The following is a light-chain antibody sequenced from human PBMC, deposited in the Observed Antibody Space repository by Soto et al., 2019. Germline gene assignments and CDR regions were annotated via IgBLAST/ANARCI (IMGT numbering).Light chain of an antibody. CDR3: MQATRWPT. Sequence: DIQMTQSPSTLSASVGDGVTITCRASQNISVWLAWYQQRPGKAPKFLIYDASSLETGVPSRFSGSGSGTEFTLTIRSLQPDDFATYYCMQATRWPTFGQGTKLEIK. V-gene: IGKV1-5*01. J-gene: IGKJ2*01. CDR1: QNISVW. CDR2: DAS.